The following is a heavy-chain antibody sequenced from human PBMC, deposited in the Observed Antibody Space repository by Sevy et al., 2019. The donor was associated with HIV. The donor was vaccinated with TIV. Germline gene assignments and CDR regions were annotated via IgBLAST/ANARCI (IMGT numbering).Heavy chain of an antibody. CDR1: GFTVSSNY. D-gene: IGHD3-10*01. Sequence: GGSLRLSCAASGFTVSSNYMSWVRQAPGKGLEWVSVIYSGGSTYYADSVKGRFTISRDNSKNTLYLQMNSLRAEDTAVYYCARGSGNGGPREAFDIWGHGTMVTVSS. J-gene: IGHJ3*02. CDR2: IYSGGST. CDR3: ARGSGNGGPREAFDI. V-gene: IGHV3-53*01.